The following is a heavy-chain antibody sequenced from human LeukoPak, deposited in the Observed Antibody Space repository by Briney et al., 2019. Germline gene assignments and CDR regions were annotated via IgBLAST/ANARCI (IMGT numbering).Heavy chain of an antibody. CDR3: ARGASSAWYQNFDY. CDR2: INKDGSGT. CDR1: GFTFSNYW. Sequence: LPGGSLRLSCAASGFTFSNYWVHWVRQAPGKGLVWVSHINKDGSGTSYADSVKGRFTISRDNAKNTLYLQMNSLRAEDTAVYYCARGASSAWYQNFDYWGQGTLVIVSS. D-gene: IGHD6-19*01. V-gene: IGHV3-74*01. J-gene: IGHJ4*02.